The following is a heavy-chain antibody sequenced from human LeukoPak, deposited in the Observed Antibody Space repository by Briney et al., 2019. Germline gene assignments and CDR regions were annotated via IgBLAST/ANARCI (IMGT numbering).Heavy chain of an antibody. Sequence: SETLSLTCTVSGFSISSGYYWGWIRQPPGKGLEWIGSIYHSGSTYYNPSLKSRVTISVDTSKNQFSLKLSSVTAADTAVYYCARGPYSSGWYDYWGQGTLVTVSS. D-gene: IGHD6-19*01. J-gene: IGHJ4*02. CDR3: ARGPYSSGWYDY. CDR2: IYHSGST. CDR1: GFSISSGYY. V-gene: IGHV4-38-2*02.